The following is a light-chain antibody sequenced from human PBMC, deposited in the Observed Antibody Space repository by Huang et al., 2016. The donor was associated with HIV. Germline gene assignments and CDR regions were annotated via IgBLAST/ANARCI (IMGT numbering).Light chain of an antibody. CDR2: AAS. CDR3: LQHNNYPWT. V-gene: IGKV1-17*03. Sequence: DIQMTQSPSAMSASVVDRVTITCRASQGINNYLICFQQKPGKGPKRLIYAASTVDSGVPALFGGSGSGPEFTLTISSLQPDDFGVYYCLQHNNYPWTFGQGTKVDI. J-gene: IGKJ1*01. CDR1: QGINNY.